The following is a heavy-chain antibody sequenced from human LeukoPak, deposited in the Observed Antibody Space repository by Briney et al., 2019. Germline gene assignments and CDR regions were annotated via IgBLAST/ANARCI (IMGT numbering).Heavy chain of an antibody. CDR2: MNPNSGNK. CDR1: GYTFTSYD. J-gene: IGHJ4*02. D-gene: IGHD3-10*01. V-gene: IGHV1-8*01. CDR3: ARRLMHYGSGSFFGY. Sequence: ASVKVSCKASGYTFTSYDINWVRQAAGQGLEGMGWMNPNSGNKGYAQKFQGRVTMTRNTSISTAYMELSSLRPEDTAVYYCARRLMHYGSGSFFGYWGRGTLVTVSS.